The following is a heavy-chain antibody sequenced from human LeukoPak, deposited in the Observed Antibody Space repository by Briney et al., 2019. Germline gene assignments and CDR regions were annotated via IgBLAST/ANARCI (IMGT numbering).Heavy chain of an antibody. CDR1: GGSISSSSYY. J-gene: IGHJ4*02. CDR3: ARDPIVGATTPFDY. CDR2: IYYSGST. V-gene: IGHV4-39*07. Sequence: SETLSLTCTVSGGSISSSSYYWGWIRQAPGKGLEWIGSIYYSGSTYYNPSLKSRVTISVDTSKNQFSLKLSSVTAADTAVYYCARDPIVGATTPFDYWGQGTLVTVSS. D-gene: IGHD1-26*01.